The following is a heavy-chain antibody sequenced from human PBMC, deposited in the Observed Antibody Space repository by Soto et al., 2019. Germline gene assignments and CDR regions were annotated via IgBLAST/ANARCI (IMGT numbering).Heavy chain of an antibody. D-gene: IGHD3-16*01. V-gene: IGHV1-8*01. J-gene: IGHJ3*02. CDR3: ARVRRGLDAFDI. CDR2: MNPNSGNT. CDR1: GYTFTSYD. Sequence: ASVKVSCKASGYTFTSYDINWVRQATGQGLEWMGWMNPNSGNTGYAQKFQGRVTMTRNTSISTAYMELSSLRSEDTAEYYCARVRRGLDAFDIWGQGTMVTVSS.